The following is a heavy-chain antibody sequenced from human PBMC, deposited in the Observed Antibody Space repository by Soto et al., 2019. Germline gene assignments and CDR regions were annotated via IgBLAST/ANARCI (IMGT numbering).Heavy chain of an antibody. D-gene: IGHD1-26*01. J-gene: IGHJ6*02. Sequence: ASVKVSCKASGYTFSDYFIQWVRQAPGQGLEWVAWINPKTAATNYAKKFQGWVSLTWDTSFSSAYMELTRLRPDDTAVYYCARIKWGLDSYNGMDVWGQGTTVTVS. CDR1: GYTFSDYF. CDR3: ARIKWGLDSYNGMDV. CDR2: INPKTAAT. V-gene: IGHV1-2*04.